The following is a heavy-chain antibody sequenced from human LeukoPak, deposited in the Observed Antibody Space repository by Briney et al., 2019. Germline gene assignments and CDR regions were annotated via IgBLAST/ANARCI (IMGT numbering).Heavy chain of an antibody. CDR2: ISSSSSYI. D-gene: IGHD2-2*01. CDR1: GFTFSSYA. CDR3: ARGSRYCSSTSCFLCVY. J-gene: IGHJ4*02. Sequence: GGSLRLSCAASGFTFSSYAMSWVRQAPGKGLEWVSSISSSSSYIYYADSVKGRFTISRDNAKNSLYLQMNSLRAEDTAVYYCARGSRYCSSTSCFLCVYWGQGTLVTVSS. V-gene: IGHV3-21*01.